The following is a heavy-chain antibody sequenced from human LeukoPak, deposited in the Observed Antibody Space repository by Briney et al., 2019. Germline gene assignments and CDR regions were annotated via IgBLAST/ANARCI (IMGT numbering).Heavy chain of an antibody. V-gene: IGHV3-23*01. J-gene: IGHJ4*02. CDR3: AKDLRGMDSGYDPLVT. CDR1: GFTFSSYA. Sequence: GGSLRLSCAASGFTFSSYAMNWVRQAPGKGLEWVSTISGSGVSTNYADSVKGRFTISRDNSKNTLYLQMNSLRAEDTAVYYSAKDLRGMDSGYDPLVTWGQGTLVTVSS. CDR2: ISGSGVST. D-gene: IGHD5-12*01.